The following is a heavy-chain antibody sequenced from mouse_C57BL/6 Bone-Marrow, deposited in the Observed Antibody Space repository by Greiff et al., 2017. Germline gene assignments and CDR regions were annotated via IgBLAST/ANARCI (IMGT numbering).Heavy chain of an antibody. Sequence: VMLVESGPELVKPGASVKISCKASGYAFSSSWMNWVKQRPGKGLEWIGRIYPGDGDTNYNGKFKGKATLTADKSSSTAYMQLSSLTSEDSAVYFCARSFYYGNYWGQGTTLTVSS. D-gene: IGHD2-1*01. CDR1: GYAFSSSW. CDR3: ARSFYYGNY. V-gene: IGHV1-82*01. CDR2: IYPGDGDT. J-gene: IGHJ2*01.